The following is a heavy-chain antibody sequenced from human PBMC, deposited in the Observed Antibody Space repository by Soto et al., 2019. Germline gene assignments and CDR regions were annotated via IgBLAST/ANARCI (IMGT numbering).Heavy chain of an antibody. V-gene: IGHV1-18*01. D-gene: IGHD6-13*01. CDR3: AIKLRQLVPHCYVMDV. CDR1: GYTFTSYG. Sequence: GASLKVSCKASGYTFTSYGISWVRQAPGQGLEWMGWISAYNGNTNYAQKLQGRVTMTTDTSTSTAYMELRSLRSDDTAVYYCAIKLRQLVPHCYVMDVWGQGTTVTVSS. CDR2: ISAYNGNT. J-gene: IGHJ6*02.